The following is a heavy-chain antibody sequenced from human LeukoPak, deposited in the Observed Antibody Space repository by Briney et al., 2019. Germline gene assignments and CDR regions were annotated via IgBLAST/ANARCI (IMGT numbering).Heavy chain of an antibody. CDR2: ISYDGSNK. J-gene: IGHJ3*02. Sequence: TGGSLRLSCAASGFTFSSYAMHWVRQAPGKGLEWVAVISYDGSNKYYADSVKGRFTISRDNSKNTLYLQMNSLRAEDTAVYYCARRRVAGMNRDAFDIWGQGTMVTVSS. CDR3: ARRRVAGMNRDAFDI. D-gene: IGHD6-19*01. CDR1: GFTFSSYA. V-gene: IGHV3-30-3*01.